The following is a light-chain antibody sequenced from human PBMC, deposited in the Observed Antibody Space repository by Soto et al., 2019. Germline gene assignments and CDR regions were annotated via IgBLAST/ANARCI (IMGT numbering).Light chain of an antibody. V-gene: IGKV3-20*01. CDR2: GAS. CDR1: QSLSSSY. J-gene: IGKJ4*01. CDR3: QQYDTLPLT. Sequence: EIVLKMSPGTLSLSHGERATLSCRASQSLSSSYLAWYQQKPGQAPRLLIYGASSRATGIPDRFSGSGSGTDFTLTISRLEPEDFAVYHCQQYDTLPLTFGGVTKVDIK.